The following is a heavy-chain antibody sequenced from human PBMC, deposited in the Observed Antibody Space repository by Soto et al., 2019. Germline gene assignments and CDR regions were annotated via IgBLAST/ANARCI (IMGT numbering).Heavy chain of an antibody. CDR2: IIPMFGTP. Sequence: QVQLVQSGAEVKKPGSSVKVSCKASGDAFTNYIFDWVRQAPGQGLEWMGGIIPMFGTPKYAQTFLDRVTISADVSTGTAYLELTSLRFDDTAVYYCARGRDQPPVGLYFDSWGEGTRVTVSS. V-gene: IGHV1-69*01. CDR1: GDAFTNYI. D-gene: IGHD1-26*01. CDR3: ARGRDQPPVGLYFDS. J-gene: IGHJ4*02.